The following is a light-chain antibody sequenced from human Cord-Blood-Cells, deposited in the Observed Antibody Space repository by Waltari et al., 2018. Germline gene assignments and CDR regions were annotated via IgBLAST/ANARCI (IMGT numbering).Light chain of an antibody. CDR2: DVS. J-gene: IGLJ3*02. CDR1: SSDVGGSNY. V-gene: IGLV2-14*03. Sequence: QSALTQPASVSGSPGQSITISCTGTSSDVGGSNYVSWYQQHPGKAPKLMIYDVSNRPAGVCNRFSGSKSGNTASLTISGLQAEDEADYYCSSYTSSSTWVFGGGTKLTVL. CDR3: SSYTSSSTWV.